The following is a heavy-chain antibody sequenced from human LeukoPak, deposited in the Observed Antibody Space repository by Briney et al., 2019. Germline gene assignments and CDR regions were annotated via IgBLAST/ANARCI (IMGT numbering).Heavy chain of an antibody. V-gene: IGHV4-34*01. CDR3: ARDRIAGDYGMDV. J-gene: IGHJ6*02. CDR1: GGSFSGYY. Sequence: SETLSLTCAVYGGSFSGYYWSWNRQPPGKGLEWIGEINHSGSTNYNPSLKSRVTISVDTSKNQFSLKLSSVTAADTAVYYCARDRIAGDYGMDVWGQGTTVTVSS. D-gene: IGHD1-26*01. CDR2: INHSGST.